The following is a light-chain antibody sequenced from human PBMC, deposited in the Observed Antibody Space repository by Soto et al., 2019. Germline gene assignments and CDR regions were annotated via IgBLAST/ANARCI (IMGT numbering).Light chain of an antibody. Sequence: QSALTQPASVSGSPGQSITISCTGTSSDVGSYNYVSWYQQYPGKAPKLMIYDVSNRPSGVSYRVSGSKSGNTASLTISGLHAEDEADYYCSSYTTSRTHVVFGGGTK. V-gene: IGLV2-14*01. J-gene: IGLJ3*02. CDR2: DVS. CDR1: SSDVGSYNY. CDR3: SSYTTSRTHVV.